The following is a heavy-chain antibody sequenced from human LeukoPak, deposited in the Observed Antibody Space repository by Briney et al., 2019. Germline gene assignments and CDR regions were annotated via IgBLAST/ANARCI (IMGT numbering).Heavy chain of an antibody. Sequence: SETLSLTCTVSGGSISSYCWSWIRQPPGKGLEWIGYIYYSGSTNYNPSLKSRVTISVDTSKKQFSLKVSSVTAADTAVYYCAGWQLGLGYWGQGTLVTVSS. V-gene: IGHV4-59*01. J-gene: IGHJ4*02. CDR1: GGSISSYC. CDR3: AGWQLGLGY. D-gene: IGHD6-6*01. CDR2: IYYSGST.